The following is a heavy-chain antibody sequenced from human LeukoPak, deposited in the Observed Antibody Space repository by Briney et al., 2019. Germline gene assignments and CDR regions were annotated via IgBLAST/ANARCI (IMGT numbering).Heavy chain of an antibody. CDR2: IYYSGST. J-gene: IGHJ2*01. Sequence: PSETLSLTCTVSGGSISSYCWSWIRQPPGKGLEWIGYIYYSGSTNYNPSLKSRVTISVDTSKNQFSLKLSSVTAADTAVYYCAKTVAGYWYFDLWGRGTLVTVSS. V-gene: IGHV4-59*01. CDR1: GGSISSYC. CDR3: AKTVAGYWYFDL. D-gene: IGHD6-19*01.